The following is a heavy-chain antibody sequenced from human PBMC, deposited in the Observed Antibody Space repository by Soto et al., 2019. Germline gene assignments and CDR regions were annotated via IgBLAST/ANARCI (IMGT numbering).Heavy chain of an antibody. D-gene: IGHD5-18*01. Sequence: QVQLQESGPGLVKPSETLSLTCTVSGASISSSYWSWIRQPPGKGLEWIGYIYNSGSTTYNPSLKSRVTLSVDTSKNQFPLKLSSVTAADTAVYYCARRYSYGHFDYWGQGTLVTVSS. J-gene: IGHJ4*02. CDR2: IYNSGST. CDR1: GASISSSY. CDR3: ARRYSYGHFDY. V-gene: IGHV4-59*08.